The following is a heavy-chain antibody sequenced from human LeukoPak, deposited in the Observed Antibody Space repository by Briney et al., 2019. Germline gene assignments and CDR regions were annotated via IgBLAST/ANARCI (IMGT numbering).Heavy chain of an antibody. CDR1: GFTFSSHG. D-gene: IGHD3-10*01. J-gene: IGHJ4*02. V-gene: IGHV3-23*01. CDR2: ISGSGDNT. CDR3: AKVTEGSGTYGTFDY. Sequence: GGSLRLSCVASGFTFSSHGTSWVRQAPGKGLEWVSTISGSGDNTYYADSVKGRFTISKDNSKNTLYLEMNSMRAEDTAVYCCAKVTEGSGTYGTFDYWGQGTLVTVSS.